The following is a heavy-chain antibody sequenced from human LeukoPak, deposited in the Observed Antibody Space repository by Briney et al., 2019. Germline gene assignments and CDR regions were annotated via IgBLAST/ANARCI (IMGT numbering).Heavy chain of an antibody. CDR2: ISYAGSNE. D-gene: IGHD3-10*01. V-gene: IGHV3-30*04. J-gene: IGHJ4*02. CDR1: GFTFSNYA. Sequence: PGRSLRLSCAPSGFTFSNYAMHWVRQVPGKGLEWVAVISYAGSNEHYADSVKGRFTISRDNSKNTLYLQMNSLRAEDTAVYYCAKDGRGVLVRGVIPRLYFDYWGQGTLVTVSS. CDR3: AKDGRGVLVRGVIPRLYFDY.